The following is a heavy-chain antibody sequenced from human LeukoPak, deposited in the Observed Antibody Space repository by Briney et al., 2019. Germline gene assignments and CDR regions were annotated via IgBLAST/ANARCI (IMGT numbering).Heavy chain of an antibody. CDR2: IYYSGST. Sequence: SETLSLTCTVSGGSISSYYWSWIRQPPGKGLEWIGYIYYSGSTNYNPSLKSRVTISVDTSKNQFSLKLSSVTAADTAVYYCARGVRESGGVISFDPWGQGTLVTVSS. CDR1: GGSISSYY. V-gene: IGHV4-59*01. J-gene: IGHJ5*02. CDR3: ARGVRESGGVISFDP. D-gene: IGHD3-16*02.